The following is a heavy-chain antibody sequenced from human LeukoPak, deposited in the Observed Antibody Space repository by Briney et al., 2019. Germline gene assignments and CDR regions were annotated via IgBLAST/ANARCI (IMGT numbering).Heavy chain of an antibody. V-gene: IGHV3-23*01. J-gene: IGHJ4*02. CDR3: AKELSSGWYTGDFDY. CDR1: GFTFSSYA. D-gene: IGHD6-19*01. CDR2: ISGSGGST. Sequence: GGFLRLSCAASGFTFSSYAMSWIRQAPGKGLEWVSAISGSGGSTYYADSVKGRFTISRDNSKNTLYLQMNSLRAEDTAVYYCAKELSSGWYTGDFDYWGQGTLVTVSS.